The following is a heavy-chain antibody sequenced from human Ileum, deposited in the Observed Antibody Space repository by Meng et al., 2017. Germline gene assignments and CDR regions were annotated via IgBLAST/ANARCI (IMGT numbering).Heavy chain of an antibody. CDR1: GFTFSNSY. J-gene: IGHJ4*02. V-gene: IGHV3-11*01. D-gene: IGHD5-12*01. Sequence: SRKISCAASGFTFSNSYMSWIRQAPGKGLEWVSYITKTGSAMYYADSVKGRFTISRDNAKNSLYLQMNSLRAEDTAVYYCARGHTWLYWGQGSLVTVSS. CDR2: ITKTGSAM. CDR3: ARGHTWLY.